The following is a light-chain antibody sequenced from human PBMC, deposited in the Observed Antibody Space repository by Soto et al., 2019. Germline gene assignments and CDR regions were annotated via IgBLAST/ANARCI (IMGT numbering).Light chain of an antibody. CDR2: STN. CDR3: VLYMGSGIWV. Sequence: QTVVTQEPSFSVSPGRTVTLTCGLSSGSVSTSYYPRWYQQTPGQAPRTLIYSTNTRSSGVPDRFSGSILGNKAALTITGAQADDESDYYSVLYMGSGIWVFGGGTKLTVL. V-gene: IGLV8-61*01. CDR1: SGSVSTSYY. J-gene: IGLJ3*02.